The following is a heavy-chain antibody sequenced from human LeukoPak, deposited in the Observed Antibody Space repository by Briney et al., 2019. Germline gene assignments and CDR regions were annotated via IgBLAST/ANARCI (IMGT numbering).Heavy chain of an antibody. Sequence: GGSLRLSCAASGFTFSSYWMHWVRQAPGKGLVWVSRIKSDGGTNYADSVKGRFTISRDNAKNTLSLQMNSLRAEDTGVYYCARAPSEIGGYYPEYFRHWAQGTLVTVSS. V-gene: IGHV3-74*01. CDR1: GFTFSSYW. CDR2: IKSDGGT. J-gene: IGHJ1*01. D-gene: IGHD3-22*01. CDR3: ARAPSEIGGYYPEYFRH.